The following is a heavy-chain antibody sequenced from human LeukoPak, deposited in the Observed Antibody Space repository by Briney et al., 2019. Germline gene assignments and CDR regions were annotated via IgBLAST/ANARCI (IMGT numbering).Heavy chain of an antibody. Sequence: SETLSLTCTGSGGSISRYDWSWIRQPPGKGLEWIGYIYYSGSTNYNPPLKSRVTISVDTSKDQFSLKLSSVTAADTAVYYCARQFGDYFDYWGQGTLVTVSS. J-gene: IGHJ4*02. CDR3: ARQFGDYFDY. D-gene: IGHD3-16*01. V-gene: IGHV4-59*08. CDR1: GGSISRYD. CDR2: IYYSGST.